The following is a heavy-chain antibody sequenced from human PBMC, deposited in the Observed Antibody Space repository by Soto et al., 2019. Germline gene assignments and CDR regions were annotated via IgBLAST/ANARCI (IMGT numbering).Heavy chain of an antibody. J-gene: IGHJ5*02. CDR2: MNANSGNT. V-gene: IGHV1-8*01. CDR3: AREHSWFDP. D-gene: IGHD1-1*01. Sequence: QVQLVQSGAEVMKPGASVKVSCKASGYTFTSYDINWVRQATGQGLEWMGWMNANSGNTAYAQKFQGRVTMTRNTSTSTAYMELSSLRSEDTAVYYCAREHSWFDPWGLETLVTVSS. CDR1: GYTFTSYD.